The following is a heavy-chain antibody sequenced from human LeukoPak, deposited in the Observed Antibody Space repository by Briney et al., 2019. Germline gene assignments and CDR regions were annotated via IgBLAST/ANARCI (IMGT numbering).Heavy chain of an antibody. V-gene: IGHV4-4*02. CDR3: SRENGAFSPFGY. D-gene: IGHD2-8*01. CDR2: ISLTGLT. Sequence: SGTLSLTCGVSGGSISNTNRWSWVRQPPGQGLEWIGEISLTGLTHYNPSLESRVTVSLDKSKNQLSLNLTSVTAADTAVYFCSRENGAFSPFGYWGQGTLVT. J-gene: IGHJ4*02. CDR1: GGSISNTNR.